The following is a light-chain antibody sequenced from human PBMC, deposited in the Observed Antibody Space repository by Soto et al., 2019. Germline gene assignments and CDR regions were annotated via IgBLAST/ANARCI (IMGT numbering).Light chain of an antibody. CDR2: RAS. CDR3: QQYGYSPYT. J-gene: IGKJ2*01. Sequence: VXTXXXGTLSLSPGERATLSCRASQSVSSYLAWYQHKPGQAPRLLISRASSRATGIPDRFSGSGSGTDFTLTISRLDPEDFAVYYCQQYGYSPYTFGQGTKLEIK. V-gene: IGKV3-20*01. CDR1: QSVSSY.